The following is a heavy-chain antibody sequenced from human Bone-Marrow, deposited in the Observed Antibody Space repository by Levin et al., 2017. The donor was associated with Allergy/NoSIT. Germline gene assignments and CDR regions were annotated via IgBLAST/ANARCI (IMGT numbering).Heavy chain of an antibody. J-gene: IGHJ6*02. CDR1: GFSISIYA. CDR2: IGYDGSNI. CDR3: AKQNGSGTDYYYYGMDV. Sequence: LSLPCATSGFSISIYAMHWVRQAPGKGLEWVAVIGYDGSNIYYADSVKGRFTISRDNSKNTLFLQMNGLRAEDTAVYYCAKQNGSGTDYYYYGMDVWGQGTTVTVFS. V-gene: IGHV3-30*18. D-gene: IGHD3-10*01.